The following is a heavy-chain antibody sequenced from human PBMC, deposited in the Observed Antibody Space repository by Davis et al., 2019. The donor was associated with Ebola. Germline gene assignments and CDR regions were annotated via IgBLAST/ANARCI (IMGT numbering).Heavy chain of an antibody. CDR1: GFTFTNYA. Sequence: PGGSLRLSCAASGFTFTNYAMGWVRQAPGKGLEWVSLISGSGTTYYADSVKGRFTISRDNSKNTLYLQMNSLRAEDTAVYYCAKDYCTSTSCYNYMDVWGKGTTVIVSS. CDR3: AKDYCTSTSCYNYMDV. D-gene: IGHD2-2*02. V-gene: IGHV3-23*01. J-gene: IGHJ6*03. CDR2: ISGSGTT.